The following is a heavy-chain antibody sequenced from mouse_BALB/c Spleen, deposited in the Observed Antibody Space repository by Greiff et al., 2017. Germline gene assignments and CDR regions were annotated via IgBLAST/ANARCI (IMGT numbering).Heavy chain of an antibody. V-gene: IGHV1-77*01. J-gene: IGHJ4*01. CDR2: IYPGSGST. CDR1: GYTFTDYV. D-gene: IGHD2-14*01. CDR3: ARQGTRAMDY. Sequence: QVQLKQSGPELVKPGASVKMSCKASGYTFTDYVISWVKQRTGQGLEWIGEIYPGSGSTYYNEKFKGKATLTADKSSNTAYMQLSSLTSEDSAVYFCARQGTRAMDYWGQGTSVTVSS.